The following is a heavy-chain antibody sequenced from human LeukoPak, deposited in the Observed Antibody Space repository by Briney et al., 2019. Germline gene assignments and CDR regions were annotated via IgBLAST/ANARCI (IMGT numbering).Heavy chain of an antibody. CDR2: IYSSGST. Sequence: PSETLSLTCTVSGGSISSYHWSWIRQPAGKGLEWIGRIYSSGSTNCNPSLKSRVTMSVDTSKNQFSLKLRSVTAADTAVYYCAREVRSSGYSLDYWGQGTLVTVSS. CDR3: AREVRSSGYSLDY. J-gene: IGHJ4*02. CDR1: GGSISSYH. D-gene: IGHD3-22*01. V-gene: IGHV4-4*07.